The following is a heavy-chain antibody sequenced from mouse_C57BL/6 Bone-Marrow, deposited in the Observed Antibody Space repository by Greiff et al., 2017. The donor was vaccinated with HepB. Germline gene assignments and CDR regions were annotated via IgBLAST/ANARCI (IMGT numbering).Heavy chain of an antibody. CDR2: INPSTGGT. CDR3: ASRMVFDY. J-gene: IGHJ2*01. V-gene: IGHV1-42*01. D-gene: IGHD2-3*01. CDR1: GYSFTGYY. Sequence: VQLKESGPELVKPGASVKISCKASGYSFTGYYMNWVKQSPEKSLEWIGEINPSTGGTTYNQKFKAKATLTVDKSSSTAYMQLKSLTSEDSAVYYCASRMVFDYWGQGTTLTVSS.